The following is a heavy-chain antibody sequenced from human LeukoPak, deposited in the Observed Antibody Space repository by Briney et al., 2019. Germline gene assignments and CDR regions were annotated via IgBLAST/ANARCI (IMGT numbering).Heavy chain of an antibody. Sequence: PSETLSLTCTVSGGSISSYYWSWIRQPPGKGLEYIGYTHSSGSTNYNPPLKSRLTMSVDTSKNQFSLKLSSVTAADTAVDYCARHYNSGSYPLDYWGQGTLVTVSS. V-gene: IGHV4-59*08. CDR2: THSSGST. CDR3: ARHYNSGSYPLDY. D-gene: IGHD3-10*01. CDR1: GGSISSYY. J-gene: IGHJ4*02.